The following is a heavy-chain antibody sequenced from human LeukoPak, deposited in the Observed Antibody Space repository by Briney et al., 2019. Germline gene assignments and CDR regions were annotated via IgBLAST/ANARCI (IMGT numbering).Heavy chain of an antibody. J-gene: IGHJ4*02. D-gene: IGHD6-19*01. CDR1: GFTFSSYS. V-gene: IGHV3-21*01. CDR2: ISSSSSYI. Sequence: GGSLRLSCAASGFTFSSYSMNWVRQAPGKGLEWVSSISSSSSYIYYADSVKGRFTISRDNAKNSLYLQMNSLRAEDTAVYYCARLTLIAVAGRMLDYWGQGTLVTVSP. CDR3: ARLTLIAVAGRMLDY.